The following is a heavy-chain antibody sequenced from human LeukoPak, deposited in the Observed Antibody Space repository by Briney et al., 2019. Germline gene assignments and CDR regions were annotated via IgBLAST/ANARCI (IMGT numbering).Heavy chain of an antibody. D-gene: IGHD4-17*01. J-gene: IGHJ4*02. V-gene: IGHV3-30-3*01. CDR3: ARDLLLGDYAYI. CDR2: ISYDGSNK. Sequence: GGSLRLSCAASGFTFSSYAMHWVRQAPGKGLEWVAVISYDGSNKYYADSVKGRFTISRDNAKNTLYLQMNSLRAEDTAVYYCARDLLLGDYAYIWGQGTLVTVSS. CDR1: GFTFSSYA.